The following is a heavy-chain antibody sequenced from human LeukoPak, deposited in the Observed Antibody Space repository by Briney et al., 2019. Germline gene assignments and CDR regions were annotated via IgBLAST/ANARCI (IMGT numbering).Heavy chain of an antibody. Sequence: SETLSPTCTVSGASTNSNYRSWIRQPAGNGLEWIGRIYISGSTNYNSSLQSRVTMSVDTSKNQSSLKLSSVTAADTAVYYCARALNPLPGTYYFDYWGQGTLVTVSS. CDR3: ARALNPLPGTYYFDY. V-gene: IGHV4-4*07. D-gene: IGHD2-15*01. J-gene: IGHJ4*02. CDR1: GASTNSNY. CDR2: IYISGST.